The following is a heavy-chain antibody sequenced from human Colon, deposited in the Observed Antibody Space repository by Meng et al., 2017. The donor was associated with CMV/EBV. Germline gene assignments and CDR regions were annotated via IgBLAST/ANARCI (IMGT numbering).Heavy chain of an antibody. V-gene: IGHV3-48*03. CDR2: ISSSGSTI. D-gene: IGHD1-7*01. CDR1: GFSFGSYE. CDR3: ARRTGTTIDY. J-gene: IGHJ4*02. Sequence: GESLKISCAASGFSFGSYEMNWVRQAPGKGLEWVSYISSSGSTIHYADSVKGRFTISRDNSNNLLYLQMDSLRAEDTAIYYCARRTGTTIDYWGQGTLVTVSS.